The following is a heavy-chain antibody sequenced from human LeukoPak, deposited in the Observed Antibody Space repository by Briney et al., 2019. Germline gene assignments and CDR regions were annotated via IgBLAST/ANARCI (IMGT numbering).Heavy chain of an antibody. CDR2: ISSSGNSM. V-gene: IGHV3-11*04. D-gene: IGHD5-18*01. CDR3: AREDTAMVLGG. Sequence: LSLTYTVSGGSISSYYMSWIRQAPGKGLEWVSYISSSGNSMYYADSVKGRFTISRDNAQNSLYLQMNSLRAEDTAVYYCAREDTAMVLGGWGQGTLVTVSS. CDR1: GGSISSYY. J-gene: IGHJ4*02.